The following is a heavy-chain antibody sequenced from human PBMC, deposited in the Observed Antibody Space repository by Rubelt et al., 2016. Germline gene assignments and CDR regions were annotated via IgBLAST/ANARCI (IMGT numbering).Heavy chain of an antibody. V-gene: IGHV3-48*03. Sequence: EVQLVESGGGLVQPGGSLRLSCSASGFSFNIYEMNWVRQTPGKGLEWVLSITASGGARYYSDCLKVLFTVSRANAKNLLYLQMNNVTDDDTALYYCVRGGYGVGGDPWGQGTLVTVSS. CDR1: GFSFNIYE. D-gene: IGHD2-15*01. J-gene: IGHJ5*02. CDR3: VRGGYGVGGDP. CDR2: ITASGGAR.